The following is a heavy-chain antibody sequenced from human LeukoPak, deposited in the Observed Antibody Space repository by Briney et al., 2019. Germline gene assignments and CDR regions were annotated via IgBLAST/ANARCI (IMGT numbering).Heavy chain of an antibody. CDR3: ARDRVSATTYHDAFDI. D-gene: IGHD5-12*01. CDR2: IYYSGIT. J-gene: IGHJ3*02. CDR1: GGSISSYS. V-gene: IGHV4-59*01. Sequence: SETLSLTCTVSGGSISSYSWSWIRQPPGKGLEWICYIYYSGITNYNPSLKSRVTISGDTSKNQFSLKLSSVTAADTAVYYCARDRVSATTYHDAFDIWGQGTMVTVSS.